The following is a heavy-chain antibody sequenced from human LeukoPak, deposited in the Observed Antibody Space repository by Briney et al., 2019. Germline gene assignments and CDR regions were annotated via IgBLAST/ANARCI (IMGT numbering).Heavy chain of an antibody. V-gene: IGHV1-18*01. Sequence: GASVKVCCKASGYTFISYGISWVRQAPGQGLEWMGWISAYNGNTNYAQKLQGRVTMTTDTSTSTAYMELRSLRSDDTAVYYCARDSEAYYSDYWGQGTLVTVSS. CDR2: ISAYNGNT. CDR3: ARDSEAYYSDY. CDR1: GYTFISYG. J-gene: IGHJ4*02.